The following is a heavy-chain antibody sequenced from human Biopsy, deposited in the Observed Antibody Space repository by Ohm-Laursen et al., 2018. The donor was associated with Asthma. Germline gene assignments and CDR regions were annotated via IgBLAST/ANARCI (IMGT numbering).Heavy chain of an antibody. V-gene: IGHV3-9*01. CDR1: GFSFDDYA. D-gene: IGHD1-1*01. CDR3: VRDGTDDAFDI. Sequence: FLRLSCAASGFSFDDYAMFWVRQAPGKGLEWVSGISWNSGTIGYADSVKGRFTMARDNSKNTLDLQMNSLREEDTAVYYCVRDGTDDAFDIWGQGTVVSVSS. J-gene: IGHJ3*02. CDR2: ISWNSGTI.